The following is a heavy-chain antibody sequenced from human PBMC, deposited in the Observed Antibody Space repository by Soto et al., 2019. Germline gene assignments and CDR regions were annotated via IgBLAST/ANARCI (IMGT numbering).Heavy chain of an antibody. CDR3: ARHWALTTFGYHYGIDV. CDR2: IYYSGST. Sequence: PSETLSLACTVSGGSISSSSYYWGWIRQPPGKGLEWIGSIYYSGSTYYNPSLKSRVTISVDTSKNQFSLKLSSVTAADTAVYYWARHWALTTFGYHYGIDVWGQGTTVS. J-gene: IGHJ6*02. V-gene: IGHV4-39*01. CDR1: GGSISSSSYY. D-gene: IGHD4-17*01.